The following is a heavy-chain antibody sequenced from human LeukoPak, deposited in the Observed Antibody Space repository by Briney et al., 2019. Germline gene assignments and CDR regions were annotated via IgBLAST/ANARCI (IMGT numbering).Heavy chain of an antibody. CDR1: GGTFSSYA. CDR2: IIPIFGTA. J-gene: IGHJ4*02. Sequence: ASVKVSCKASGGTFSSYAISWVRQAPGQGLEWMGGIIPIFGTANYAQKFQGRVTITADESTSTAYMELSSLRSEDTAVYYCARDKGPDAAGPFDYWGQGTLVTVPS. V-gene: IGHV1-69*13. D-gene: IGHD6-19*01. CDR3: ARDKGPDAAGPFDY.